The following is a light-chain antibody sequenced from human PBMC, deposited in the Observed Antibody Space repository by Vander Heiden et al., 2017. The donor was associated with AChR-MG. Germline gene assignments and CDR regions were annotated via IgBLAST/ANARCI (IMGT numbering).Light chain of an antibody. CDR2: GAS. CDR3: QQSYTTLT. J-gene: IGKJ3*01. CDR1: QNITNY. V-gene: IGKV1-39*01. Sequence: DIQMTQSPSSLSASVGDRVTITCRASQNITNYLNWYQHMSGKAPKLLIYGASILRSGVPSRFSGDGSGTEFTLTISRLEPEDFATYYWQQSYTTLTFGHGTKVDIK.